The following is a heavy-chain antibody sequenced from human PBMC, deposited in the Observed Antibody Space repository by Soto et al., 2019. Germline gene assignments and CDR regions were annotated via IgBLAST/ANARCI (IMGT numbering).Heavy chain of an antibody. D-gene: IGHD1-26*01. CDR2: INSDGSST. V-gene: IGHV3-74*01. CDR3: ARGGGRSYDDSDY. J-gene: IGHJ4*02. Sequence: EVQLVESGGGSDQPGGSLRLSCAASGFTSSNYWMHWVRPAPGKGLVWVSRINSDGSSTSYADSVKGRFTISRDNAKNTLYLQMNSLRGDDTAVYYCARGGGRSYDDSDYWGQGTLVTVSS. CDR1: GFTSSNYW.